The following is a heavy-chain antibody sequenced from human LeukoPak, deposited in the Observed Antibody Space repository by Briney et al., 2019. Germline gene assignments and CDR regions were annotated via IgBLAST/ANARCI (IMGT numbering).Heavy chain of an antibody. J-gene: IGHJ6*01. D-gene: IGHD2-2*02. V-gene: IGHV1-2*02. Sequence: GASVKVSCKASGCTFTSYYMRWVRQAPGQGLEWMGWINPNSGATNYAQKFQGRATLIRDPAISTAYMELSWLLCGVTAVYFCVKDCTIYACYRAVWGERTAVTVSS. CDR2: INPNSGAT. CDR1: GCTFTSYY. CDR3: VKDCTIYACYRAV.